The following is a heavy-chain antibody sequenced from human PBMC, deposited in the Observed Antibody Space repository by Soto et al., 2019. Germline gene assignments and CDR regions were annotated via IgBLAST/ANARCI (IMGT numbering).Heavy chain of an antibody. Sequence: SETLSLTCTVSGGSISSYYWSWIRQPPRKGLEWIGYIYYSGSTNYNPSLKSRVTISVDTSKNQFSLKLSSVTAADTAVYYCARAALGYYIDYWGQGTLVTVSS. CDR2: IYYSGST. CDR1: GGSISSYY. V-gene: IGHV4-59*01. J-gene: IGHJ4*02. D-gene: IGHD3-16*01. CDR3: ARAALGYYIDY.